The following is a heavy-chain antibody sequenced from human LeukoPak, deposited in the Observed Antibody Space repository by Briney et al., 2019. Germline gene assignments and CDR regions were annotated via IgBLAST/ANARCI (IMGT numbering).Heavy chain of an antibody. J-gene: IGHJ6*02. CDR2: ISSSGGST. D-gene: IGHD3-3*01. CDR1: GLTFSSNA. Sequence: GGSLRLSCAASGLTFSSNAMSWVRQAPGKGLEWVSGISSSGGSTYYADSVKGRLTISRDNSKNSLFLQMNSLRVEDTAVYYCAKGGRSDIKYGMDVWGQGTTVTVSS. CDR3: AKGGRSDIKYGMDV. V-gene: IGHV3-23*01.